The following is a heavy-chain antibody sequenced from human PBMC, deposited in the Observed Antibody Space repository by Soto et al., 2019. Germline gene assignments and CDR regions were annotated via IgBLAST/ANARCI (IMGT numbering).Heavy chain of an antibody. CDR3: ARQSPTPGYYYFSYGMDV. Sequence: GESLKISCKASGYIFTLYWIGWVRQMPGKGLEWMGIIYPGDSDTRYSPSFQGQVTISADKSISTASLQWSSLKASDTAVYYCARQSPTPGYYYFSYGMDVWGQGTTVTVSS. V-gene: IGHV5-51*01. J-gene: IGHJ6*02. CDR1: GYIFTLYW. CDR2: IYPGDSDT. D-gene: IGHD4-17*01.